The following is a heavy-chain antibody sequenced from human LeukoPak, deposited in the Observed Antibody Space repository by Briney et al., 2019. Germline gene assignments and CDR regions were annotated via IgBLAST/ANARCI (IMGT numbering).Heavy chain of an antibody. Sequence: GGSLRLSCAASGFTFSDYYMSWIRQAPGKGLEWVSYISRGGSSIYYADSVKGRFTISRDNAKNSLYLQMNSLRAEDTAVYYCARDAFSSSWYYFDYWGQGTLVTVSS. J-gene: IGHJ4*02. CDR2: ISRGGSSI. CDR1: GFTFSDYY. CDR3: ARDAFSSSWYYFDY. D-gene: IGHD6-13*01. V-gene: IGHV3-11*04.